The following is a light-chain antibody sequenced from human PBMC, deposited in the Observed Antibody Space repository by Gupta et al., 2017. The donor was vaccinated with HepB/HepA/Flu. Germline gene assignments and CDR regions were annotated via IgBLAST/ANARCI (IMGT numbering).Light chain of an antibody. CDR3: KEWERSAVV. J-gene: IGLJ2*01. CDR2: QDS. V-gene: IGLV3-1*01. Sequence: SYELTQPPSVSVSPGQTASITCSGDELGDKYACWYQQKPGQSPVLVIYQDSKPPSGIPERVSGANAGNNVHMNSRGRQAMDESYASCKEWERSAVVCGGGTNLTVL. CDR1: ELGDKY.